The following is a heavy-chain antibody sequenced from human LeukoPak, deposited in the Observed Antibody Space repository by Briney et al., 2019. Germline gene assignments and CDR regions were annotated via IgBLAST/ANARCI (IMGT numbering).Heavy chain of an antibody. J-gene: IGHJ6*03. V-gene: IGHV3-30*04. CDR1: GFTFSSYA. Sequence: GGSLRLSCAASGFTFSSYAMHWVRQAPGKGLEWVAVISYDGSNKYYADSVKGRFTISRDNSKNTLYLQMNSLRAEDTAVYYCARVRGPYPYYDILTGYYNPDYYMDVWGKGTTVTVSS. D-gene: IGHD3-9*01. CDR3: ARVRGPYPYYDILTGYYNPDYYMDV. CDR2: ISYDGSNK.